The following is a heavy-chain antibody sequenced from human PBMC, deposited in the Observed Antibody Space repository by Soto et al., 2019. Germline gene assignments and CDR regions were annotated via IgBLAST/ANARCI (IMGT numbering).Heavy chain of an antibody. CDR3: ARIRGWGWLGPNDY. V-gene: IGHV2-26*01. CDR2: IFSNDAK. Sequence: QVTLKESGPVLVKPTETLTLTCTVSGFSLSNARMSVSWIRQPPGKALEWLAHIFSNDAKSSSASLKSRLTISKDTSKSPVVLTMTNMAPVDTATYYCARIRGWGWLGPNDYWGQGTLVTVSS. J-gene: IGHJ4*02. CDR1: GFSLSNARMS. D-gene: IGHD3-10*01.